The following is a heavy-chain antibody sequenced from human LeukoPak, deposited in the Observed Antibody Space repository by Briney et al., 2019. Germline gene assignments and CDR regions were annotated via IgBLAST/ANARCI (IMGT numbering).Heavy chain of an antibody. CDR1: GYTFTSYY. Sequence: ASVKVSCKASGYTFTSYYMHWVRQAPGQGLEWMGIINPSGGSTSYAQKFQGRVTMTTSTSLSTAYMELSSLSSEDTAVYYCARGLRGGLRPLGYFDYWGQGTLVTVSS. J-gene: IGHJ4*02. CDR3: ARGLRGGLRPLGYFDY. CDR2: INPSGGST. V-gene: IGHV1-46*01. D-gene: IGHD5/OR15-5a*01.